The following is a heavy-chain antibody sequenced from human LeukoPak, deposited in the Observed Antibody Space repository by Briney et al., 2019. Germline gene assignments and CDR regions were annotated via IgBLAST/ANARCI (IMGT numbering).Heavy chain of an antibody. V-gene: IGHV3-15*01. J-gene: IGHJ4*01. Sequence: GGSLRLSCAASGFTFSNAWMSWVRQAPGKGLEWVGRIKSKTDGGTTDYAAPVKGRFTISRDDSKNTLYLQMNSLKTEDTAVYYCTTDYRIQLPYDFVYWGQGTLVTVSS. D-gene: IGHD5-18*01. CDR1: GFTFSNAW. CDR3: TTDYRIQLPYDFVY. CDR2: IKSKTDGGTT.